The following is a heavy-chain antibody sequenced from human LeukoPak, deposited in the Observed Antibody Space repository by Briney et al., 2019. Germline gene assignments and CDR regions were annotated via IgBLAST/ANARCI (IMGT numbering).Heavy chain of an antibody. D-gene: IGHD4-17*01. CDR2: MNPNSGNT. CDR1: GYTFTSYD. CDR3: ARGQMTTPYYFDY. Sequence: ASVKVSCKASGYTFTSYDINWLRQATGKGREWMGWMNPNSGNTGYAQKFQGRVTMTRNTSISTAYMKLSSLRSEDTAVYYCARGQMTTPYYFDYWGQGTLVTVSS. V-gene: IGHV1-8*01. J-gene: IGHJ4*02.